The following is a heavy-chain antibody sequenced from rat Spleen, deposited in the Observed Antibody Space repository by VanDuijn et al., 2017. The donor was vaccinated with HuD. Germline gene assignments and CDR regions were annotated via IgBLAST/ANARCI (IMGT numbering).Heavy chain of an antibody. D-gene: IGHD1-11*01. V-gene: IGHV5-7*01. CDR2: ISYYGSSA. Sequence: EVQLVESGGGLVQPGRSLKLSCAASGFTFSDYNMAWVRQAPKKGLEWVATISYYGSSAYYRDSVKGRFTISRDNAQSTLYLQMDSLRSEETATYYCARHGYGGYSGPVAYWGQGTLVTVSS. CDR3: ARHGYGGYSGPVAY. CDR1: GFTFSDYN. J-gene: IGHJ3*01.